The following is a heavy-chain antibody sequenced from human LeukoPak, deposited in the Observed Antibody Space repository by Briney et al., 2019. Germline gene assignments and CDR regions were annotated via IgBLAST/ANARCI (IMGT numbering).Heavy chain of an antibody. CDR3: AKDLEVVWSSGS. Sequence: PGGSLRLSCAASGFTFSSYAMSWVRQAPGKGLEWVSAISGSGGSTYYADSVKGRFTISRDNSKNTLYLRMNSLRAEDTAVYYCAKDLEVVWSSGSWGQGTLVTVSS. CDR2: ISGSGGST. J-gene: IGHJ5*02. D-gene: IGHD6-19*01. CDR1: GFTFSSYA. V-gene: IGHV3-23*01.